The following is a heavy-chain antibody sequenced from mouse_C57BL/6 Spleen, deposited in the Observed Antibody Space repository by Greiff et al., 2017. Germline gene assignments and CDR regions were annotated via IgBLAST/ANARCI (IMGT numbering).Heavy chain of an antibody. Sequence: EVQLQQSGPVLVKPGDSVKMSCKASGYTFTDYYMNWVKQSHGKSLEWIGVINPYNGGTSYKQKFKGKATLTLDKTSSTAYMVLNSLTSEDSAVSYCARGPISTVVAPYYWGQGTTLTVSS. CDR3: ARGPISTVVAPYY. CDR1: GYTFTDYY. CDR2: INPYNGGT. J-gene: IGHJ2*01. D-gene: IGHD1-1*01. V-gene: IGHV1-19*01.